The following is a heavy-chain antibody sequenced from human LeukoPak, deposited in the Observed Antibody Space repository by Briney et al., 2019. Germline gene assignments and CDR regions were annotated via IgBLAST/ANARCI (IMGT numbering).Heavy chain of an antibody. D-gene: IGHD5-12*01. CDR3: ARDFRGYSGYDLPSGFDY. CDR2: ISAYNGNT. V-gene: IGHV1-18*01. J-gene: IGHJ4*02. Sequence: GASVKVSCKASGCSCTSYGISWVRQAPGQGLEWMGWISAYNGNTNYAQKLQGRVTMTTDTSTSTAYMELRSLRSDDTAVYYCARDFRGYSGYDLPSGFDYWGQGTLVTVSS. CDR1: GCSCTSYG.